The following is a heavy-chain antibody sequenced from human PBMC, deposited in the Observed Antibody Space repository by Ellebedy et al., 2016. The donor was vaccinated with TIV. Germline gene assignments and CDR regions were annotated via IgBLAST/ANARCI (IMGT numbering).Heavy chain of an antibody. CDR3: ARDYSGDWYFDL. V-gene: IGHV4-34*01. CDR1: GGSFSGYY. Sequence: SETLSLTXAVYGGSFSGYYWSWIRQPPGKGLEWIGEINHSGSTNYNPSLKSRVTISLDTSKNQFSLKLSSVTAADTAVYFCARDYSGDWYFDLWGRGTLVTVSS. J-gene: IGHJ2*01. CDR2: INHSGST. D-gene: IGHD4-11*01.